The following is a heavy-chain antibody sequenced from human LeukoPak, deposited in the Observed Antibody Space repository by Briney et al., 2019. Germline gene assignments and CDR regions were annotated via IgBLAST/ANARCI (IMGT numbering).Heavy chain of an antibody. CDR2: ISYGGTNK. CDR1: GFAFSSYG. J-gene: IGHJ3*02. CDR3: AKATGATVYNAFDI. V-gene: IGHV3-30*19. Sequence: GGSLRLSCAASGFAFSSYGIHWVRQVPGKGLEWVSFISYGGTNKYYTDSVKGRFTISRDNAKNTLYLQMNSLRAEDTAVYYCAKATGATVYNAFDIWGQGTMVTVSS. D-gene: IGHD1-26*01.